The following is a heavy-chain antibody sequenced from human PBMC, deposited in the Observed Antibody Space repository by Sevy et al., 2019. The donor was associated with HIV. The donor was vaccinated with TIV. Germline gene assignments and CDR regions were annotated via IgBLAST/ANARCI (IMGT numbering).Heavy chain of an antibody. Sequence: ASVKVSCKASGYLFSGYYVHWVRQAPGQGLEWMGWINPKDGGTNYAQKFHGRVTMNTDTSISTAYLELNRLTSDDTAMFYCSRSVYGSGTYLNDYWGQGTLITVSS. D-gene: IGHD3-10*01. CDR1: GYLFSGYY. V-gene: IGHV1-2*02. CDR3: SRSVYGSGTYLNDY. CDR2: INPKDGGT. J-gene: IGHJ4*02.